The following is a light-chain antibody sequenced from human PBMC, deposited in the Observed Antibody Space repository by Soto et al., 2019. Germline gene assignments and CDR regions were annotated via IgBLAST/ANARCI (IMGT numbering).Light chain of an antibody. V-gene: IGLV2-14*01. J-gene: IGLJ1*01. Sequence: SAPNPPASGFGCPGQSIPISSPGNRSDVGGYNYVSWYQQHPGKAPKLMIYDVSNRPSGVSNRFSGSKSGNTASLTISGLQAEDEADYYCSSYTSSSTYVFGTGTKVTVL. CDR1: RSDVGGYNY. CDR3: SSYTSSSTYV. CDR2: DVS.